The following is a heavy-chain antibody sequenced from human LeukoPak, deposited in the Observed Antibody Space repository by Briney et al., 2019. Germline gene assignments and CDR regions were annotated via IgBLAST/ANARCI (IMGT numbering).Heavy chain of an antibody. Sequence: SETLSLTCTVSGGSISSSSYYWGRIRQPPGKGLEWIGTIYYSGSTYYNLSLKSRVTISVDTSKNQFSLKLSSVTAADTAVYYCARGPSSAAAYNWFDPWGQGTLVTVSP. J-gene: IGHJ5*02. CDR3: ARGPSSAAAYNWFDP. CDR1: GGSISSSSYY. D-gene: IGHD6-13*01. V-gene: IGHV4-39*07. CDR2: IYYSGST.